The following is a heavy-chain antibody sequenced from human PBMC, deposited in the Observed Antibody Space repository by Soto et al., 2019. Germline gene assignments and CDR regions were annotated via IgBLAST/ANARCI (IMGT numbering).Heavy chain of an antibody. CDR1: GFTFSSYA. J-gene: IGHJ6*02. V-gene: IGHV3-23*01. CDR2: ISGSGGST. CDR3: AKEKRAGANCYCYGMDV. Sequence: EVQLLESGGNLVQPGGSLRLSCAASGFTFSSYAMSWVRQAPGKGLEWVSSISGSGGSTYYADSVKGRFTISRDSSKNMLLLQMNSMRDEDTAVYYCAKEKRAGANCYCYGMDVWGQGTTVTVSS. D-gene: IGHD3-10*01.